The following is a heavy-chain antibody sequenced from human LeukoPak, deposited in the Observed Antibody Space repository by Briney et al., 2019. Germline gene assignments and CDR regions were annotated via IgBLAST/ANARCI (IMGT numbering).Heavy chain of an antibody. Sequence: PGGSLRLSYAASGFTFDDYAMHWVRQAPGKGLEWVSGISWNSGSIGYADSVKGRFTISRDNAKNSLYLQMNSLRAEDTALYYCAKDIGYMGPHYYGSGSYPVALDIWGQGTMVTVSS. CDR1: GFTFDDYA. CDR3: AKDIGYMGPHYYGSGSYPVALDI. J-gene: IGHJ3*02. CDR2: ISWNSGSI. V-gene: IGHV3-9*01. D-gene: IGHD3-10*01.